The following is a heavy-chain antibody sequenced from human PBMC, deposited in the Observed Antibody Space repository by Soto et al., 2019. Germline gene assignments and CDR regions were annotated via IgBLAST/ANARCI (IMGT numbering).Heavy chain of an antibody. CDR3: ARDRGYCSGGSCYFWDY. CDR1: GYTFTSYG. CDR2: ISAYNGNT. D-gene: IGHD2-15*01. Sequence: ASVKVSCKASGYTFTSYGISWVRQAPGQGLEWMGWISAYNGNTNYAQKLQGRVTMTTDTSTSTAYMELRSLRSDDTAVYYCARDRGYCSGGSCYFWDYWGQGTLVTVSS. J-gene: IGHJ4*02. V-gene: IGHV1-18*01.